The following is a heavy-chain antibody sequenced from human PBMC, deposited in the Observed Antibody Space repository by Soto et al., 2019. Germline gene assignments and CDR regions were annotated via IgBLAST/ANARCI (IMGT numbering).Heavy chain of an antibody. CDR3: AQSIAAAGTFYYGMDV. Sequence: QVQLVESGGGVVQPGRSLRLSCAASGFTFSSYGMHWVRQAPGKGLEWVAVISYDGSNKYYADSVKGRFTISRDNSKNKLYLQMNSLRAEDTAVYYCAQSIAAAGTFYYGMDVWGQGTTVTVSS. D-gene: IGHD6-13*01. V-gene: IGHV3-30*18. CDR2: ISYDGSNK. J-gene: IGHJ6*02. CDR1: GFTFSSYG.